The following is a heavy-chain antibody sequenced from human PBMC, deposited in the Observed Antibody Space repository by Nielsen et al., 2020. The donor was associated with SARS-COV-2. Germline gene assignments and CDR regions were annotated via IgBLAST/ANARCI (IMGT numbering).Heavy chain of an antibody. D-gene: IGHD1-26*01. CDR1: GFTFSSYA. CDR2: ISGSGDST. V-gene: IGHV3-23*01. Sequence: GESLKISCAASGFTFSSYAMSWVRQAPGKGLEWVSAISGSGDSTYYADSVQGRFTMSRDNSEKTVYLQMNSLRVEDTAVYYCAKDHFQWELPGGYFDYWGQGTLVTVSS. J-gene: IGHJ4*02. CDR3: AKDHFQWELPGGYFDY.